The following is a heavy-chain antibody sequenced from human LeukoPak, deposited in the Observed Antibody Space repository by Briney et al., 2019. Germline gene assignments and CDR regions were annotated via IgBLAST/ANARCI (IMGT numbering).Heavy chain of an antibody. V-gene: IGHV3-23*01. CDR1: GFTLSSYA. Sequence: GGSLRLSCAASGFTLSSYAMSWVRQAPGKGLEWVSAISDTGNTYHADSVKGRFTISRDSSKNTLFLQMNRLRPEDAAVYYCAKAPVTTCRGAFCYPFDYWGLGTLFTVSS. J-gene: IGHJ4*02. D-gene: IGHD2-15*01. CDR2: ISDTGNT. CDR3: AKAPVTTCRGAFCYPFDY.